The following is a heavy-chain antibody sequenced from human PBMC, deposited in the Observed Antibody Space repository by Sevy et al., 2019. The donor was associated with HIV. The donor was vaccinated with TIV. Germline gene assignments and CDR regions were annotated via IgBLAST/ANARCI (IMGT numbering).Heavy chain of an antibody. D-gene: IGHD2-15*01. J-gene: IGHJ5*02. CDR1: GGSISSSY. CDR2: KHYSGNT. Sequence: SETLSLTCTVSGGSISSSYWTWIRQPPGKGLEWIGYKHYSGNTNYNPSPKSRVTISVDASKNQFSLRLSSVTAADAAIYYCARVSAGVVVHNWFDPWGQGTLVTVSS. CDR3: ARVSAGVVVHNWFDP. V-gene: IGHV4-59*01.